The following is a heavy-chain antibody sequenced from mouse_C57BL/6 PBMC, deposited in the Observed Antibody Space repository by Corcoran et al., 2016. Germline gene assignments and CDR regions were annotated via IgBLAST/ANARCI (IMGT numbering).Heavy chain of an antibody. CDR2: IYPNNGGN. CDR1: GYTFTDYY. D-gene: IGHD1-1*01. J-gene: IGHJ4*01. Sequence: EVQLKQSGPELVKPGASVKMSCKASGYTFTDYYMPWVKQSHGKSLEWMGYIYPNNGGNGYNQKFKGKATLTVDKSSSTAYMELRSLTSEDSAVYYCARVGTTGAMDYWGQGTSVTVSS. CDR3: ARVGTTGAMDY. V-gene: IGHV1-34*01.